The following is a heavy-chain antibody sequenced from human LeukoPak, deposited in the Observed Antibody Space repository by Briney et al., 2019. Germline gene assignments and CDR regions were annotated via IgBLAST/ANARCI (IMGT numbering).Heavy chain of an antibody. D-gene: IGHD2-15*01. CDR3: AKAPVTSCRGAFCYPFDY. CDR1: GFSFSSYA. CDR2: MSSSGDGR. Sequence: PGGSLRLSCATSGFSFSSYAMSWVRQAPGEGLEWVSAMSSSGDGRYYAASVRGRFTISRDTSRSTLYLQMNSLRAEDAAVYYCAKAPVTSCRGAFCYPFDYWGQGTLVTVSS. V-gene: IGHV3-23*01. J-gene: IGHJ4*02.